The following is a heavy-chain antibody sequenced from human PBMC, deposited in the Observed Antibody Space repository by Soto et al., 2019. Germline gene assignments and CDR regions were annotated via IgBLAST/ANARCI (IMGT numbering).Heavy chain of an antibody. D-gene: IGHD2-2*01. CDR2: ISYDGSNK. J-gene: IGHJ4*02. V-gene: IGHV3-30-3*02. CDR1: VFIFSSYA. Sequence: GSLRLAGAASVFIFSSYAMNWVRQAPGKGLEWVALISYDGSNKYYADSVKGRFTISRDSSKNTLYLQMNSLRAADTAVYYCGRCTSTSCHLGSDYWGQGTLVTVSS. CDR3: GRCTSTSCHLGSDY.